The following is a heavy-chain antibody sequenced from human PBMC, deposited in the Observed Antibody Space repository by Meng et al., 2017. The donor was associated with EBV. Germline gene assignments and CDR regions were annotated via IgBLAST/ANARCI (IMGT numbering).Heavy chain of an antibody. V-gene: IGHV4-4*02. CDR3: ARRSLDYYDSSGFAY. J-gene: IGHJ4*02. D-gene: IGHD3-22*01. CDR1: GGSISSSNG. CDR2: IYHSGST. Sequence: QYAGPGGVKRSAPLSLTCAVSGGSISSSNGWSWVRQPPGKGLEWIGEIYHSGSTNYNPSLTSRVTISVDKSKNQFSLKLSSVTAADTAVYYCARRSLDYYDSSGFAYWGQGTLVTVSS.